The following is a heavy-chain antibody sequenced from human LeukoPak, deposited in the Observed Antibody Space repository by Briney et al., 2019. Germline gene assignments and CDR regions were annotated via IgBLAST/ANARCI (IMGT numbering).Heavy chain of an antibody. J-gene: IGHJ4*02. D-gene: IGHD5-18*01. CDR2: IKEDGSEK. V-gene: IGHV3-7*02. CDR3: ASGTWIPDY. CDR1: GFTFSSYW. Sequence: GGSLRLSCAASGFTFSSYWIRSGRQAPGKGLEWVANIKEDGSEKYYVDSVKGRFTISRDNAKNSLYLQMNSLRAEDTAVYYCASGTWIPDYWGQGTLVTVSS.